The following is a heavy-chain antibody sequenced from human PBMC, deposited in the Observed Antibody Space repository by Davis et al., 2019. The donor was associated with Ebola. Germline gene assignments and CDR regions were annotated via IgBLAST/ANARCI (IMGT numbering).Heavy chain of an antibody. CDR1: GFTFSSYE. V-gene: IGHV3-48*03. CDR3: ARGGLIDY. D-gene: IGHD3-10*01. J-gene: IGHJ4*02. CDR2: ISSSGSII. Sequence: PGGSLRLSCAASGFTFSSYEMNWVRQATGKGLEWVSYISSSGSIIYYADSVKGRFTISRDNAKNSLYLQMNSLRAEDTAVYYCARGGLIDYWGQGTLVTVSS.